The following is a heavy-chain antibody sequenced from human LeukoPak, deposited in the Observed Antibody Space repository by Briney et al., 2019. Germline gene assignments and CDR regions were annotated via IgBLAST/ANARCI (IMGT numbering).Heavy chain of an antibody. CDR1: GYTFTGYY. CDR2: INPNSGGT. D-gene: IGHD3-22*01. V-gene: IGHV1-2*02. Sequence: ASVKVSCKASGYTFTGYYMHWVRQAPGQGLEWMGWINPNSGGTNYAQKFQGRVTMTRDTSISTAYMELSRLRSDDTAVFYCARGPHLDYYDGYYFDYWGQGTLVTVSS. J-gene: IGHJ4*02. CDR3: ARGPHLDYYDGYYFDY.